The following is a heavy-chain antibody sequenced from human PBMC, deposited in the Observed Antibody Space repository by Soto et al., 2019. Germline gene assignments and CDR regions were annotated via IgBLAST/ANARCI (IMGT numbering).Heavy chain of an antibody. CDR2: ISYDGSNK. CDR1: GFTFSSYG. CDR3: AKGAYAVVAASYFDY. J-gene: IGHJ4*02. Sequence: QVQLVESGGGVXXXXXXLRLSCAASGFTFSSYGIHWVRQAPGKGLEWVAVISYDGSNKYYADSVKGRFTISRDNSKKTLYLQMNSLRAEDTAVYYCAKGAYAVVAASYFDYWGQGTLVTVSS. V-gene: IGHV3-30*18. D-gene: IGHD2-15*01.